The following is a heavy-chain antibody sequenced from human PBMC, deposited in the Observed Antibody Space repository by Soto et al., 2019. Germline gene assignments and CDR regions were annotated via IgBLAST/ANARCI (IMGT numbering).Heavy chain of an antibody. J-gene: IGHJ4*02. CDR3: AKDGSGLGY. CDR2: ISYDGSNK. CDR1: GFTFSSYA. Sequence: QVQLVESGGGVVQPGRSLRLSCAASGFTFSSYAMHWVRQAPSKGLEWVAVISYDGSNKYYADSVKGRFTISRDNSKNTLYLQMNSLRAEDTAVYYCAKDGSGLGYWGQGTLVTVSS. V-gene: IGHV3-30*04. D-gene: IGHD6-19*01.